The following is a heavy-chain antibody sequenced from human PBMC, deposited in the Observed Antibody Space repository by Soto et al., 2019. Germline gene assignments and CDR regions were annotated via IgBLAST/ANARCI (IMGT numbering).Heavy chain of an antibody. J-gene: IGHJ4*02. CDR1: GFTVSGSA. V-gene: IGHV3-73*01. CDR3: ARHQDLAPSTDY. Sequence: GGSLRLSCAASGFTVSGSAVHWVRQASGKGLEWVGRIRSKTNSYATAYAASVKGRFTISRDDSKNTAYLQMNSLKASDTAMYYCARHQDLAPSTDYWGQGTLVTVSS. CDR2: IRSKTNSYAT.